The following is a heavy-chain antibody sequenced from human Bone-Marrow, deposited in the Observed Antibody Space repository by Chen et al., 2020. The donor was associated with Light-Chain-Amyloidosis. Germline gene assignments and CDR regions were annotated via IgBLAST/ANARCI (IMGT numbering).Heavy chain of an antibody. Sequence: LEQSGPEVKKPGESLKISCKGSGYTFPNYWIGWVRQMPGKGLEWMGVIYPDDSDARYSPSFEGQVTISADKSITXXYLQWRSLKASDTAMYYCARRRDGYNFDYWGQGTLVTVSS. J-gene: IGHJ4*02. CDR1: GYTFPNYW. D-gene: IGHD5-12*01. CDR3: ARRRDGYNFDY. CDR2: IYPDDSDA. V-gene: IGHV5-51*01.